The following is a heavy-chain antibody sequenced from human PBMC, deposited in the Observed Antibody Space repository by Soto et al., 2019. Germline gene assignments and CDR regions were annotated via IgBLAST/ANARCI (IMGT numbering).Heavy chain of an antibody. Sequence: GGSLRLSCAASGFTFSSYAMSWVRQAHGKGLEWVSAISGSDGSTYYADSVKGRFTISRDNSKNTLYLQMNSLRAEDTAVYYCAKMPSIVGALNFDYWGQGTLVTVSS. J-gene: IGHJ4*02. CDR3: AKMPSIVGALNFDY. CDR1: GFTFSSYA. CDR2: ISGSDGST. D-gene: IGHD1-26*01. V-gene: IGHV3-23*01.